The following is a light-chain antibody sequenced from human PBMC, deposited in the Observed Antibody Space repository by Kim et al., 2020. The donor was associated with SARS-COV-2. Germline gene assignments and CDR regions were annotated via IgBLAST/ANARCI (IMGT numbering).Light chain of an antibody. V-gene: IGLV1-44*01. Sequence: ELTQPPSASGTHGQRVTISCSGSTSNIGTNAVNWYQQLPGTAPKLLIYSNDHRPSGVPDRFSGSKSGTSASLAISGLQSEDEADYYCSAWDDSLNGVIFGGGTQLTVL. J-gene: IGLJ2*01. CDR3: SAWDDSLNGVI. CDR2: SND. CDR1: TSNIGTNA.